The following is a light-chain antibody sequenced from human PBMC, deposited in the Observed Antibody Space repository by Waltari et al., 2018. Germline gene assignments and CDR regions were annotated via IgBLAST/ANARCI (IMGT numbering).Light chain of an antibody. CDR2: AAF. CDR1: QGIRKY. V-gene: IGKV1-17*01. CDR3: LQHNTYPLT. J-gene: IGKJ4*01. Sequence: DIQMTQSPSSLSASVGDRVTIACRASQGIRKYLGWFQQKPGRAPKRLIYAAFRLQTGVPSRFSGSGFGTEFTLTISSLRPEDFAIYYCLQHNTYPLTFGGGTKVEV.